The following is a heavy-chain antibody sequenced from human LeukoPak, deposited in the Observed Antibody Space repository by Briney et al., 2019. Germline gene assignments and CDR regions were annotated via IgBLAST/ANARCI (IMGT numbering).Heavy chain of an antibody. V-gene: IGHV3-48*03. CDR1: GFTFSSYE. CDR2: ISSGGSSR. CDR3: ARSLAAGFDI. Sequence: GGALRLSCAASGFTFSSYEMNWVRQAPGKGLEWVSYISSGGSSRYYADSVKGRFTISRDNAMNSLYLQMNSLRAEDTAVYYCARSLAAGFDIWGQGTMVTVSS. D-gene: IGHD6-25*01. J-gene: IGHJ3*02.